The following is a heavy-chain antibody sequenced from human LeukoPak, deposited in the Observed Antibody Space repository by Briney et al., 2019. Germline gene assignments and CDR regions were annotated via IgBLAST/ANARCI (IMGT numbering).Heavy chain of an antibody. D-gene: IGHD2-15*01. Sequence: SETLSLTCTVSGGSISSSSYYWGWIRQPPGKGLEWIGSIYYSGSTYYNPSLKSRVTISVDTSKNQFSLRLSSVTAADTAVYYCARGGYCSGGSCYLRGAFDIWGQGTMVTVSS. CDR2: IYYSGST. CDR3: ARGGYCSGGSCYLRGAFDI. V-gene: IGHV4-39*07. J-gene: IGHJ3*02. CDR1: GGSISSSSYY.